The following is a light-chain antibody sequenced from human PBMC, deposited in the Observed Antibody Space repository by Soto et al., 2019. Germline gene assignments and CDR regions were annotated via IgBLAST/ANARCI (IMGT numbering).Light chain of an antibody. J-gene: IGLJ1*01. CDR3: QSYYSSQRSYV. CDR2: GNT. CDR1: SSNIGAGYV. V-gene: IGLV1-40*01. Sequence: QSVLTQPPSVSGAPGQRVTISCAGSSSNIGAGYVVNWYQHLPGTAPKLLIYGNTNRPSGVPDRFSGSKASLAITGLQAEDEADYYCQSYYSSQRSYVFGTGTMLTVL.